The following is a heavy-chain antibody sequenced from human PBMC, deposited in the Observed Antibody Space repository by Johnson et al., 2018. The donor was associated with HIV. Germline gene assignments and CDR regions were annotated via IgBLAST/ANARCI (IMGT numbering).Heavy chain of an antibody. CDR2: FSGGST. V-gene: IGHV3-38-3*01. CDR1: GFTVSSNE. J-gene: IGHJ3*02. D-gene: IGHD6-6*01. CDR3: AKDPYKYSSSSYAFDI. Sequence: VQLVESRGVLVQPGGSLRLSCAASGFTVSSNEMSWVRQAPGKGLEWVSSFSGGSTYYADSRKGRFTISRDNSKNTLYLQMNSRRAEDTSVYYCAKDPYKYSSSSYAFDIWGQGTMVTVSS.